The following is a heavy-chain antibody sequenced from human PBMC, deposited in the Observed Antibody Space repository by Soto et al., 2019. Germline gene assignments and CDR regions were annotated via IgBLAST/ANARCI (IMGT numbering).Heavy chain of an antibody. D-gene: IGHD1-1*01. J-gene: IGHJ5*02. CDR1: VFTFSSYA. CDR3: AKDNVSMEHNWFEP. CDR2: ISGSGGST. Sequence: GGSLRLSCASSVFTFSSYAMSWVRHSPGKWLEWVSAISGSGGSTYYADSVKGRFTISRDNSKNTLYLQMNSLRAEDTAVYYCAKDNVSMEHNWFEPWGQGTLVIVSS. V-gene: IGHV3-23*01.